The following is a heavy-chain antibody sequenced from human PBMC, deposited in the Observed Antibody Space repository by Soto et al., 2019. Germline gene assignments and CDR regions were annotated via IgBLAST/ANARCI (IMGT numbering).Heavy chain of an antibody. Sequence: SETLSLTCTVSGGSISSSSYDWGWIRQPPGKGLEWIGSIYYSGSTYYNPSLKSRVTISVDTSKNQFSLKLSSVTAADTAVYYCARGYDFWSGYIDYWGQGTLVTVSS. J-gene: IGHJ4*02. CDR1: GGSISSSSYD. V-gene: IGHV4-39*01. CDR2: IYYSGST. CDR3: ARGYDFWSGYIDY. D-gene: IGHD3-3*01.